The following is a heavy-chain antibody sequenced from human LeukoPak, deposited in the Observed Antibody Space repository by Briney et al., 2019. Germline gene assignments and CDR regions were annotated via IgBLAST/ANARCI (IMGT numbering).Heavy chain of an antibody. CDR2: INPSGDFR. V-gene: IGHV1-46*01. CDR1: GYTFGTHW. J-gene: IGHJ6*03. D-gene: IGHD6-19*01. CDR3: AREGSSGWSEDPNYYYYMDV. Sequence: ASVKVSCKASGYTFGTHWMHWVRQAPGQGLEWMAIINPSGDFRSYAQKFQGRLTVTRDMSTRTVYMELSDLRPEDTAVYYCAREGSSGWSEDPNYYYYMDVWGKGTTVTISS.